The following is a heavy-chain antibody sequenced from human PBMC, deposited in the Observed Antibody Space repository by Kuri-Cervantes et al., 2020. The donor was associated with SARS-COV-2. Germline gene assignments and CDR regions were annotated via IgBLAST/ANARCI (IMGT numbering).Heavy chain of an antibody. V-gene: IGHV3-11*04. CDR3: ARVFGNSGYVSYYYYYMDV. Sequence: GESLKISCAASGFIFNDYCMGWIRQAPGKGLEWVSYISSSGNNMYYADSVKGRFTISRDNAKNSLYLQMNSLRAEDTAVYYCARVFGNSGYVSYYYYYMDVWGKGTTVTVSS. CDR1: GFIFNDYC. CDR2: ISSSGNNM. D-gene: IGHD5-12*01. J-gene: IGHJ6*03.